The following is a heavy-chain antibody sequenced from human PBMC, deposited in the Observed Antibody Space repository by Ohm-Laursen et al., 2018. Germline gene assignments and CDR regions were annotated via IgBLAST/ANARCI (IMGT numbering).Heavy chain of an antibody. Sequence: SLRLSCSASGFIFSNYAMNWVRQAPGKGLEWLSYISSGGGIIYYADSVKGRFTISRDNAKNSLFLQMNSLRAEDTAIYYCERGMRSSPNYWGQGTLVTVSS. V-gene: IGHV3-48*03. CDR1: GFIFSNYA. CDR2: ISSGGGII. J-gene: IGHJ4*02. D-gene: IGHD6-19*01. CDR3: ERGMRSSPNY.